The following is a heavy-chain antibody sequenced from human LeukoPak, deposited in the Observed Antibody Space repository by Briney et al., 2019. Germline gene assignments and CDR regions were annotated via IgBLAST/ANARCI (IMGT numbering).Heavy chain of an antibody. V-gene: IGHV3-30*02. D-gene: IGHD3-3*01. CDR3: AKVYYDFWSGPERVRYYYYMDV. J-gene: IGHJ6*03. CDR2: IRYDGSNK. Sequence: GGSLRLSXAASGFTFSSYGMHWVRQAPGKGLEWVAFIRYDGSNKYYADSVKGRFTISRDNSKNTLYLQMNSLRAEDTAVYYCAKVYYDFWSGPERVRYYYYMDVWGKGTTVTVSS. CDR1: GFTFSSYG.